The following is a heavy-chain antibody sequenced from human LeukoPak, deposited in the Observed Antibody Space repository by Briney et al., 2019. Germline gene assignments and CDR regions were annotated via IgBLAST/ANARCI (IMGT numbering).Heavy chain of an antibody. CDR2: INHSGST. D-gene: IGHD6-6*01. V-gene: IGHV4-34*01. CDR3: ARGARAAARTGYYYYMDV. CDR1: GGSFSGYY. J-gene: IGHJ6*03. Sequence: SETLSLTCAVYGGSFSGYYWSWIRQPPGKGLEWLGEINHSGSTNYNPSLKSRVTISVDTSKNQFSLKLSSVTAADTAVYYCARGARAAARTGYYYYMDVWGKGTTVTVSS.